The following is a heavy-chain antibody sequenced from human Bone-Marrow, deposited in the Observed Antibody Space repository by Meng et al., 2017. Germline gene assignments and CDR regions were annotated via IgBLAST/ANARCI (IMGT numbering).Heavy chain of an antibody. CDR1: GGSFSGYY. CDR2: IYHSGST. Sequence: GSLRLSCAVYGGSFSGYYWSWIRQPPGKGLEWIGSIYHSGSTYYNPSLKSRVTISVDTSKNQFSLKLSSVTAADTAVYYCASSIAVAGNDQYYFDYWGQGTLVTVSS. V-gene: IGHV4-34*01. J-gene: IGHJ4*02. CDR3: ASSIAVAGNDQYYFDY. D-gene: IGHD6-19*01.